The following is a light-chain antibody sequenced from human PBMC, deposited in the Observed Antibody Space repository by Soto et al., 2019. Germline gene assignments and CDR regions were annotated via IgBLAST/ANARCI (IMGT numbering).Light chain of an antibody. Sequence: QSVLTQSSSASASLGSSVKLTCILSSGHITYIIAWHQQQLGKAPRCLMTLDRSGSYNRGSGVPDRFSGSSSGADRYLTISNLQFEDEGDYYCETWYSNTHKVFGGGTKLTVL. J-gene: IGLJ3*02. CDR2: LDRSGSY. V-gene: IGLV4-60*02. CDR1: SGHITYI. CDR3: ETWYSNTHKV.